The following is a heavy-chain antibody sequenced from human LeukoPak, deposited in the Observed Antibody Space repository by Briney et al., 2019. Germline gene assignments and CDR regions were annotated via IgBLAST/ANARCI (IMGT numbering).Heavy chain of an antibody. Sequence: ASVKVSCKVSGYTLTELSMHWVRQAPGKGLEWMGGFDPEDGETLYAQKFQGRVTMSEDTSTDTAYMELSSLRSEDTAVYYCATDQRGAGLGFRYGSGSYNGMDVWGQGTTVTVSS. J-gene: IGHJ6*02. CDR1: GYTLTELS. D-gene: IGHD3-10*01. CDR3: ATDQRGAGLGFRYGSGSYNGMDV. CDR2: FDPEDGET. V-gene: IGHV1-24*01.